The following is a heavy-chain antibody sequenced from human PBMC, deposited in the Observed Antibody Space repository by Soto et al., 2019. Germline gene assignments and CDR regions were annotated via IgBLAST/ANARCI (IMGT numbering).Heavy chain of an antibody. CDR1: GFTFDDCS. CDR2: ISWDSGTI. V-gene: IGHV3-9*01. D-gene: IGHD5-12*01. J-gene: IGHJ5*02. Sequence: EVQLVESGGGLVQPGKSLRLSCVASGFTFDDCSMHWVRQAPGKGLEWVSGISWDSGTIGYADSVKGRFSISRDGAKNSLYLQMNSLIVDDASLYYCVQGRYPTMASPLDHWGQGTLVTVSS. CDR3: VQGRYPTMASPLDH.